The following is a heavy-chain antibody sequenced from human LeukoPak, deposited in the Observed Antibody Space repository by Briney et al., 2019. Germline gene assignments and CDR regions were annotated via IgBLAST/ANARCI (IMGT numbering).Heavy chain of an antibody. V-gene: IGHV1-46*01. D-gene: IGHD2-21*02. Sequence: ASVKVSCKASGDTFTSFYMHWVGQAPGQGLEWMGIINPSGGSTSYAQKFQGRVTMTRDTSTSTVYMELSSLRSEDTAVYYCATEGGDWTCEAFDIWGQGTMVTVSS. CDR3: ATEGGDWTCEAFDI. J-gene: IGHJ3*02. CDR2: INPSGGST. CDR1: GDTFTSFY.